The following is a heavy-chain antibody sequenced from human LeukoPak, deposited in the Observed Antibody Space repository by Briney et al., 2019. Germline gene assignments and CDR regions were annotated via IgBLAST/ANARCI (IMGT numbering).Heavy chain of an antibody. CDR1: GGSFSGSY. Sequence: YGGSFSGSYWSWIRQTPGKGLEWIGEINHSGSTNYNPSLKSRLTISVDTSKNQFSLKLSSVTAADTAVYYCARRLHDSSGYYFRRPHAFDIWGQGTMVTVSS. V-gene: IGHV4-34*01. D-gene: IGHD3-22*01. CDR2: INHSGST. CDR3: ARRLHDSSGYYFRRPHAFDI. J-gene: IGHJ3*02.